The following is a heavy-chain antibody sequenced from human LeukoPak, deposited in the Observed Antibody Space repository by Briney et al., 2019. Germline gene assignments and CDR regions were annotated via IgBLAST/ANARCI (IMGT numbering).Heavy chain of an antibody. Sequence: SETLSLTCSVSGGSISSTGHYWGWIRQSPEKGLDWIGSIYSNGNTYYNPSVESRVIMSVDTSKNQFSLKLTSMTAAETAVYYCARSATVTTGYFDYWGQGALVTVSS. J-gene: IGHJ4*02. V-gene: IGHV4-39*07. CDR3: ARSATVTTGYFDY. CDR1: GGSISSTGHY. CDR2: IYSNGNT. D-gene: IGHD4-17*01.